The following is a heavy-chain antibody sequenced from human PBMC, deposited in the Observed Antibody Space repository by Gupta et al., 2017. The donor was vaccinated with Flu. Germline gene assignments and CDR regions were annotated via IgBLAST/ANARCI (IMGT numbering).Heavy chain of an antibody. V-gene: IGHV1-2*02. CDR2: INPKNCVT. Sequence: QVQLVQSGAEVKKPGASVKVSCEASGYTFTGHLMQWGRQAPGKGLEWMGWINPKNCVTNYAQKFQGRVSMTSDTSTTTVYIEMTTLGSDDTAIYVGASNTPATSNWYFYRWGRGTLVTVSS. J-gene: IGHJ2*01. CDR1: GYTFTGHL. CDR3: ASNTPATSNWYFYR. D-gene: IGHD2-2*01.